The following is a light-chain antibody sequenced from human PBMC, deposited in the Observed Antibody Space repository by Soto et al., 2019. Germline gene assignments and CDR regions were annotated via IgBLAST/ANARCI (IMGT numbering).Light chain of an antibody. Sequence: DIQMTQSPSTLSGSVGDRVTITCRASQTISSWLAWYQQKPGKAPKLLIYDASSLESGVPSRFSGSGSGTEFTLTISSPQPDDFATYYCQQYNSYSTFGQGTKVDI. CDR1: QTISSW. CDR2: DAS. J-gene: IGKJ1*01. V-gene: IGKV1-5*01. CDR3: QQYNSYST.